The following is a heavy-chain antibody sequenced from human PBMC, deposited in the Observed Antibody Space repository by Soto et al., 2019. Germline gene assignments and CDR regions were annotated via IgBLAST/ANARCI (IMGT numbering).Heavy chain of an antibody. V-gene: IGHV1-69*13. J-gene: IGHJ4*02. D-gene: IGHD6-19*01. CDR1: GGTFSSYA. CDR3: ARGGSGWFFADDY. Sequence: SVKVSCKASGGTFSSYAISWVRQAPGQGLEWMGGIIPIFGTANYAQKFQGGVTITADESTSAAYMELSSLRSEDTAVYYCARGGSGWFFADDYWGQGTLVTVSS. CDR2: IIPIFGTA.